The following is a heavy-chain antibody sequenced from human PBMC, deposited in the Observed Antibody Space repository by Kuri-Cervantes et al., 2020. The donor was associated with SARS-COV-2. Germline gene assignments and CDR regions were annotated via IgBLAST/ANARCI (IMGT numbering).Heavy chain of an antibody. D-gene: IGHD6-13*01. Sequence: GGSLRLSCVASGFTFRDYYMGWIRQAPGKGLEWISYISSSDSTTYYADSVKGRFTISRDNAKRTLFLQMNSLRVDDTAVYYCSRDQVSAAGTANYWGQGALVTVSS. CDR3: SRDQVSAAGTANY. J-gene: IGHJ4*02. CDR2: ISSSDSTT. V-gene: IGHV3-11*01. CDR1: GFTFRDYY.